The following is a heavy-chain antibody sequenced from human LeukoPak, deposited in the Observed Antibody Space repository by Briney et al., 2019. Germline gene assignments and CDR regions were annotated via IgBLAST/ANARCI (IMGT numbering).Heavy chain of an antibody. CDR3: ARVGKKEMDFDY. CDR1: GGTFSSYA. V-gene: IGHV1-69*13. CDR2: IIPIFGTA. J-gene: IGHJ4*02. Sequence: ASVKVSCKASGGTFSSYATSWVRQAPGQGLEWKGGIIPIFGTANYAQKFQGRVTITADESTSTAYMELSSLRSEDTAVYYCARVGKKEMDFDYWGQGTLVTVSS. D-gene: IGHD5-24*01.